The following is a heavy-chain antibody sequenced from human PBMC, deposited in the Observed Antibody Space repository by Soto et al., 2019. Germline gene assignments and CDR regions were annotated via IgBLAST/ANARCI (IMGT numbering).Heavy chain of an antibody. V-gene: IGHV3-30*09. J-gene: IGHJ6*02. CDR2: ISYAGCDK. Sequence: VQLVESGGGEVQPGRSLRLSCAASGFKYTDFALHWVRQAPGKGLEWVAIISYAGCDKYYADSVKGRFVISRANPKNTLYLEMNSLRPEDTAVYFCARRAWDSYYAIDVWGQGTTVTVFS. CDR1: GFKYTDFA. CDR3: ARRAWDSYYAIDV. D-gene: IGHD3-22*01.